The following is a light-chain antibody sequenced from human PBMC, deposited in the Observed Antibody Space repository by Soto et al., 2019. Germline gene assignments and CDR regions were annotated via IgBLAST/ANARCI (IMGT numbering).Light chain of an antibody. CDR3: QQYGSSPTWT. CDR2: GAS. Sequence: EIFLTQSQDTLSLSPGDGATLSCRASHDVSVSLAWYQQKPGQAPRLLIYGASTRATGIPDRFSGSGSGTDFTLTISRLEPEDSAVYYCQQYGSSPTWTFGQGTKVDIK. V-gene: IGKV3-20*01. J-gene: IGKJ1*01. CDR1: HDVSVS.